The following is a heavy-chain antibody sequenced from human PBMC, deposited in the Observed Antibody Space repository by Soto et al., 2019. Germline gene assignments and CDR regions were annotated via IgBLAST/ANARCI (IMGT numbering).Heavy chain of an antibody. CDR1: GYTFTSYD. CDR3: AGGSGTEGEFDY. V-gene: IGHV1-8*01. CDR2: MNPNSGNT. Sequence: ASVKVSCKASGYTFTSYDINWVRQATGQGLEWMGWMNPNSGNTGYAQKFQGRVTMTRNTSISTAYMELSSLRSEDTAVYYCAGGSGTEGEFDYWGQGTLVTVSS. J-gene: IGHJ4*02. D-gene: IGHD1-1*01.